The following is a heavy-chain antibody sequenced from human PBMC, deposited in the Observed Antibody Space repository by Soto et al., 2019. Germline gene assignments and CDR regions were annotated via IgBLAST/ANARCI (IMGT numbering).Heavy chain of an antibody. D-gene: IGHD3-22*01. CDR1: GGSISSSSYY. V-gene: IGHV4-39*01. Sequence: SETLSLTCTVSGGSISSSSYYWGWIRQPPGKGLEWIGSIYYSGSTYYNPSLKSRVTISVDTSKNQFSLKLSSVTAADTAVYYCARRLYYDSSGFKGVPIDAWGQGTTVT. J-gene: IGHJ6*02. CDR3: ARRLYYDSSGFKGVPIDA. CDR2: IYYSGST.